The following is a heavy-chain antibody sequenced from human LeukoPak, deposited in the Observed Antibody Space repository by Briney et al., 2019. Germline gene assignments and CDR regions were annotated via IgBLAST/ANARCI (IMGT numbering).Heavy chain of an antibody. CDR3: ARIGSNDFDY. CDR2: IGSSGYSANLM. Sequence: GGSLRLSCAASGFIVSTNYMSWIRQAPGKGLEWLSYIGSSGYSANLMYYADSVKGRFTISRDNGKNSLFLQMNSLRAEDTAVYYCARIGSNDFDYWGQGTLVTVSS. D-gene: IGHD2-15*01. V-gene: IGHV3-11*04. CDR1: GFIVSTNY. J-gene: IGHJ4*02.